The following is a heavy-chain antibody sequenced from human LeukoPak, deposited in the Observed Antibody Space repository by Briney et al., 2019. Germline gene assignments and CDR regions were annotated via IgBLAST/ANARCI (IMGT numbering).Heavy chain of an antibody. J-gene: IGHJ4*02. CDR2: ISYDGSNK. D-gene: IGHD6-6*01. CDR3: ARSIASDYFDY. Sequence: GGSLRLSCAASGFTFSSYAMHWVRQAPGKGLEWVAVISYDGSNKYYADSVKGRFTISRDNSKNTLYLQVNSLRAEDTAVYYCARSIASDYFDYWGQGTLVTVSS. V-gene: IGHV3-30*04. CDR1: GFTFSSYA.